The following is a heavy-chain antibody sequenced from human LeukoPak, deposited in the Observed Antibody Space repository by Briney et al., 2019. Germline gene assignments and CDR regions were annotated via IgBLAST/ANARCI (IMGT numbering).Heavy chain of an antibody. V-gene: IGHV4-4*07. Sequence: SETLSLTCTVSGGSISSYYWSWLRQPAGKGLEWIGRIYTSGSTNYNPSLKSRVTMSVDASKNQFSLKLGSVTAADTAVYYCARGNRYDPYYFDYWGQGTLVTVSS. CDR2: IYTSGST. J-gene: IGHJ4*02. D-gene: IGHD1-14*01. CDR3: ARGNRYDPYYFDY. CDR1: GGSISSYY.